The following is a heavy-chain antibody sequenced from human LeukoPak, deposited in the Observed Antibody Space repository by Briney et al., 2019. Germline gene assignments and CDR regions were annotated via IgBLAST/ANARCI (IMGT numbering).Heavy chain of an antibody. CDR1: GFTFGSYA. CDR3: AKGANSDTRYYFDY. Sequence: GGSLRLSCAASGFTFGSYAMSWVRQAPGKGLEWVSSISASGGTIYYADSVKGRFTISRDNSKNTLFLQMKSLRVEHTAIYYCAKGANSDTRYYFDYWGQGALVTVSS. J-gene: IGHJ4*02. V-gene: IGHV3-23*01. CDR2: ISASGGTI. D-gene: IGHD1-26*01.